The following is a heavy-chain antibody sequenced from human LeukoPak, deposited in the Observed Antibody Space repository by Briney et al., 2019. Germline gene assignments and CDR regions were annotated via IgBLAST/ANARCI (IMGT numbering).Heavy chain of an antibody. CDR3: ARDRKRGYYYESDAFDI. J-gene: IGHJ3*02. D-gene: IGHD3-22*01. Sequence: ASVKVSCKASGYTFTSYGISWVRQAPGQGLEWMGWISAYNGNTNYAQKLQGRVTMTTDTSTSTGYMELRSLRSDDTAVYYCARDRKRGYYYESDAFDIWGQGTMVTVSS. V-gene: IGHV1-18*01. CDR1: GYTFTSYG. CDR2: ISAYNGNT.